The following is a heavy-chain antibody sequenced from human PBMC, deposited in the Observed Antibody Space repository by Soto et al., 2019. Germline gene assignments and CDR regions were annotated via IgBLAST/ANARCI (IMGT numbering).Heavy chain of an antibody. CDR2: IWSDGSNK. V-gene: IGHV3-33*01. D-gene: IGHD6-19*01. J-gene: IGHJ5*02. CDR3: ARDINKQWLGRNWFAP. CDR1: GFTFSSYG. Sequence: QVQLVESGGGVVQPGRSLRLSCAASGFTFSSYGMHWVRQAPGKGLEWVAVIWSDGSNKYYADSVKGRFTISRDNSKNTMYLQMNSLRAEDTAVYYCARDINKQWLGRNWFAPWGQGTLVTVSS.